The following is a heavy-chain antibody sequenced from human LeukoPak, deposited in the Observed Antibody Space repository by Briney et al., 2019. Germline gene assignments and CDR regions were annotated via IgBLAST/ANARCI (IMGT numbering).Heavy chain of an antibody. CDR1: GGSISSYY. D-gene: IGHD1-14*01. CDR3: ASSLPQFDY. J-gene: IGHJ4*02. V-gene: IGHV4-59*08. Sequence: SETLSLTCTVSGGSISSYYWSWIRQPPGKGLEWIGYIYYSGSTYYNPSLKSRVTISVDTSKNQFSLKLSSVTAADTAVYYCASSLPQFDYWGQGTLVTVSS. CDR2: IYYSGST.